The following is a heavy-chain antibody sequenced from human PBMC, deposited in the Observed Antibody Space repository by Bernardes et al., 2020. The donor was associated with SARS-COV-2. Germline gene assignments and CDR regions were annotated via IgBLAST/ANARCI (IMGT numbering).Heavy chain of an antibody. Sequence: GGSLRLSCASSGFTFSSYGMHWVRKGPGKGLEWVAVISYDGSNKYYADYVKGRFTISRDNSKNTLYLQMNSLRAEDTAVYYCATMGYDYVWGSYRPHDYWGQGTLVTVSS. V-gene: IGHV3-30*03. CDR3: ATMGYDYVWGSYRPHDY. D-gene: IGHD3-16*02. CDR1: GFTFSSYG. J-gene: IGHJ4*02. CDR2: ISYDGSNK.